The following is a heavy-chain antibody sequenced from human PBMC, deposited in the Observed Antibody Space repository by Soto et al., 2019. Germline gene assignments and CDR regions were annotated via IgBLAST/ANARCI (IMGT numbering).Heavy chain of an antibody. Sequence: PGGSLRLSCAASGFTVSSNYMSWVRQAPGKGLEWVSVIYSGGSTYYADSVKGRFTISRDNSKNSLTIEDTGVYYCTIDPQRGLGSWGQGTLVTVSS. D-gene: IGHD2-8*01. CDR2: IYSGGST. CDR1: GFTVSSNY. V-gene: IGHV3-53*01. CDR3: LGS. J-gene: IGHJ5*01.